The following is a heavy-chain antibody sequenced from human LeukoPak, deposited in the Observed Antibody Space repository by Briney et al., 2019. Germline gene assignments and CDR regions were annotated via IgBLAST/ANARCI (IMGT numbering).Heavy chain of an antibody. J-gene: IGHJ4*02. CDR1: GGSISSSSYY. CDR3: ARSGPTYYDILTGYYMNISLDY. V-gene: IGHV4-39*01. CDR2: IYYSGST. D-gene: IGHD3-9*01. Sequence: SETLSLTCTVSGGSISSSSYYWGWIRQPPGKGLEWIGSIYYSGSTYYSPSLKSRVTISVDTSKNQFSLKLSSVTAADTAVYYCARSGPTYYDILTGYYMNISLDYWGQGTLVTVSS.